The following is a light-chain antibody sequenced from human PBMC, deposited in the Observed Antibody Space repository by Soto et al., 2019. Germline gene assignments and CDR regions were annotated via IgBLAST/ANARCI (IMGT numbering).Light chain of an antibody. CDR2: SAS. J-gene: IGKJ2*02. V-gene: IGKV3-15*01. Sequence: EIVMTQSPATLSVSPGERATLSCRASQSVGISLAWYQQKPGQAPTLFIYSASTRAAGIPARFSGSGSGTEFTLTISSLQSEDFAVYYCQQFNKWPGTFGQGTKLEIK. CDR3: QQFNKWPGT. CDR1: QSVGIS.